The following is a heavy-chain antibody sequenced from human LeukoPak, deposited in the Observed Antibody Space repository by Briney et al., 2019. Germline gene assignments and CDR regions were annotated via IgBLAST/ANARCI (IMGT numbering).Heavy chain of an antibody. V-gene: IGHV4-34*01. Sequence: SETLSLTCAVYGGSFSGYYWSWIRQPPGKGLEWIGEINHSGSTNYNPSLKSRVTISVDTSKNQFSLKLSSVTAADTAVYYCARCRLEATVAAHYYMDVWGKGTTVTVSS. D-gene: IGHD2-15*01. CDR1: GGSFSGYY. J-gene: IGHJ6*03. CDR3: ARCRLEATVAAHYYMDV. CDR2: INHSGST.